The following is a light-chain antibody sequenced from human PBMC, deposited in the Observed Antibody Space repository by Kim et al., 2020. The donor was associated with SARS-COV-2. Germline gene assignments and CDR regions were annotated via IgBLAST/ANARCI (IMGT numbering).Light chain of an antibody. CDR2: TTS. CDR1: RDIRNY. J-gene: IGKJ2*01. V-gene: IGKV1-39*01. Sequence: SASVGDTVTITCRASRDIRNYLNWYQQKPGKAPELLIYTTSSLQAGVPSRFSGSGSGTDLSLTITSLQPEDFATYYCQQSYITPYTFGQGTKLEI. CDR3: QQSYITPYT.